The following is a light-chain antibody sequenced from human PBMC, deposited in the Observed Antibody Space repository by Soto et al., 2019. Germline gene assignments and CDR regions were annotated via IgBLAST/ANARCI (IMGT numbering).Light chain of an antibody. CDR2: LEGSGSY. J-gene: IGLJ3*02. Sequence: QLVLTQSSSASASLGSSVKLTCTLSSGHSSYIIAWHQQQPGKAPRYLMKLEGSGSYNKGSGVPDRFSGSSSGADRYLTISNLQLEDEADYYCETWGSSTRVFGGGTKLTVL. CDR3: ETWGSSTRV. CDR1: SGHSSYI. V-gene: IGLV4-60*01.